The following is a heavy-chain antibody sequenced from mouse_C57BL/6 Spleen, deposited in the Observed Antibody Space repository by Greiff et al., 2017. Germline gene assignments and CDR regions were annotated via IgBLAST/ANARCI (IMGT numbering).Heavy chain of an antibody. Sequence: QVQLQQSDAELVKPGASVKISCKVSGYTFTDHTIHWMKQRPEQGLEWIGYIYPRDGSTKYNEKFKGKATLTADKSSSTAYMQLNSLTSEDSAFYCCATNWDDYAMDYWGQGTSVTVSS. CDR1: GYTFTDHT. CDR2: IYPRDGST. D-gene: IGHD4-1*02. CDR3: ATNWDDYAMDY. V-gene: IGHV1-78*01. J-gene: IGHJ4*01.